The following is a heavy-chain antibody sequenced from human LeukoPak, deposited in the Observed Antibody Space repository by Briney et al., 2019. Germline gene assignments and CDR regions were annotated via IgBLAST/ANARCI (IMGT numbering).Heavy chain of an antibody. CDR1: GGSFSGYY. V-gene: IGHV4-34*01. D-gene: IGHD3-3*01. CDR2: INHSGST. J-gene: IGHJ4*02. Sequence: PSETLSLTCAVYGGSFSGYYWSWIRQPPGKGLEWIGEINHSGSTNYNPSLESRVTISVDTSKNQFSLKLSSVTAADTAVYYCARGFGVADLVHWGQGTLVTVSS. CDR3: ARGFGVADLVH.